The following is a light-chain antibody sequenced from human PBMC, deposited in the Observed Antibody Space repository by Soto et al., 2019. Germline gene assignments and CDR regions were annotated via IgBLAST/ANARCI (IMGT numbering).Light chain of an antibody. CDR1: QSVATN. V-gene: IGKV3-15*01. CDR3: QQYYNWPPIT. Sequence: EAVLTQSPATLSVFPGERATLSCRASQSVATNLAWYQQRPGQAPRLLIYGASKRAIGLPARFSGSGSGTEFTLTISSLQSEDIAVYFCQQYYNWPPITFGQGTRLEIK. J-gene: IGKJ5*01. CDR2: GAS.